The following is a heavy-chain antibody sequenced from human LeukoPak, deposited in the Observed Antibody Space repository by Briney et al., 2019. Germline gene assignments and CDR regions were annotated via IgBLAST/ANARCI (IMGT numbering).Heavy chain of an antibody. J-gene: IGHJ4*02. D-gene: IGHD3-22*01. CDR3: ARGRYDSSGYYHYTFDY. CDR2: INPNSGGT. CDR1: GYTFTGYY. V-gene: IGHV1-2*06. Sequence: SVKVSCKASGYTFTGYYMHWVRQAPGQGLEWMGRINPNSGGTNYAQKFQGRVTMTRDTSISTAYMELSRLRSDDTAVYYCARGRYDSSGYYHYTFDYWGQGTLVTVSS.